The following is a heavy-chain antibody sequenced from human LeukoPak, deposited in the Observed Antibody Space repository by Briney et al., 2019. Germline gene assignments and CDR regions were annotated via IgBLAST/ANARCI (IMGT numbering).Heavy chain of an antibody. CDR2: INHSGYT. V-gene: IGHV4-34*01. D-gene: IGHD2-2*02. CDR1: GGSFSGYY. Sequence: SETLSLTCAAYGGSFSGYYWSWIRQPPGKGLEWIGEINHSGYTNYNPSLKSRVTISVDTSKNQFSLKVSSVTAADTAVYYCARKCRSNNCYNYWGQGTLVTVSS. J-gene: IGHJ4*02. CDR3: ARKCRSNNCYNY.